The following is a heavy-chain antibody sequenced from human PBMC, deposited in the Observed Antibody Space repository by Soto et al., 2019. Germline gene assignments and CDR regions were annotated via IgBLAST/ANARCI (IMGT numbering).Heavy chain of an antibody. V-gene: IGHV1-69*06. CDR1: GGTFSTYS. J-gene: IGHJ4*02. CDR3: ASSSGNNYGVGTNYYFDD. Sequence: QVQLVQAGADVKKPGSSVKVSCKTSGGTFSTYSIVWVRQAPGEGLEWMGGIIPIFGTANYAQKFQDRVTITADKSTNTALMELSSLKSEDTAMYYCASSSGNNYGVGTNYYFDDWGQGTLVTVSS. D-gene: IGHD1-26*01. CDR2: IIPIFGTA.